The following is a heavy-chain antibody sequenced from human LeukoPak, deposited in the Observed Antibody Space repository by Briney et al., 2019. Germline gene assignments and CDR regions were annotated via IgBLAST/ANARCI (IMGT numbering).Heavy chain of an antibody. V-gene: IGHV1-2*06. Sequence: ASVKVSCKPSGYTFTGYYMHWVRQAPGQGLEWMGRINPNSGGTNYAHKFQGRVTMTRDTSISTAYIELSRLRSDDTAAYYCARDYGDYVDYWGQGTLVTVSS. D-gene: IGHD4-17*01. CDR2: INPNSGGT. CDR3: ARDYGDYVDY. J-gene: IGHJ4*02. CDR1: GYTFTGYY.